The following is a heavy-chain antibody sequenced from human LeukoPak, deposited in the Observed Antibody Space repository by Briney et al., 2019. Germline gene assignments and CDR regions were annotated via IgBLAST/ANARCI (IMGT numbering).Heavy chain of an antibody. Sequence: PGGSLRLSCSASGFTFSSYAMSWVRQAPGKGLEWVSAISGSGGSTYYADSVKGRFTISRDNSKNTLYLQMNSLRAEDTAVYYCARAATTLYGDWGYHFDYWGQGTLVTVSS. D-gene: IGHD4-17*01. CDR3: ARAATTLYGDWGYHFDY. J-gene: IGHJ4*02. CDR2: ISGSGGST. V-gene: IGHV3-23*01. CDR1: GFTFSSYA.